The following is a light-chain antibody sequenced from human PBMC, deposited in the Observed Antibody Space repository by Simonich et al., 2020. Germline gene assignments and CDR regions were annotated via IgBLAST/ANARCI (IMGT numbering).Light chain of an antibody. CDR3: SSYTSSSTWV. CDR2: EGS. Sequence: QSALTQPASVSGSPGQSITISCTGTSSDVGSYNLVSWYHQHPGKAPKHMIYEGSKRPSGVSNRFAGSKSGNTASLTISGLQAEDEADYYCSSYTSSSTWVFGGGTKLTVL. V-gene: IGLV2-14*02. J-gene: IGLJ3*02. CDR1: SSDVGSYNL.